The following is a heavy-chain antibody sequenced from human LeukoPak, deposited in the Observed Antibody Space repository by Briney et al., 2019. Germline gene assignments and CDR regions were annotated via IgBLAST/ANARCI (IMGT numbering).Heavy chain of an antibody. CDR1: GFTVSSNY. Sequence: GGPLRLSCAASGFTVSSNYMSWVRQAPGKGLEWVSVIYSGGSTYYADSVKGRFTISRDNSKNTLYLQMNSLRAEDTAVYYCARDGYYCSGGSCYDGMDVWGKGTTVTVSS. CDR3: ARDGYYCSGGSCYDGMDV. D-gene: IGHD2-15*01. J-gene: IGHJ6*04. CDR2: IYSGGST. V-gene: IGHV3-53*01.